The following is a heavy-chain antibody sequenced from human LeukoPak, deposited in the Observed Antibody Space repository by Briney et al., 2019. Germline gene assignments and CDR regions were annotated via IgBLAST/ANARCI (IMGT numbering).Heavy chain of an antibody. CDR3: ARDLLGQIAVAGNQGAFDI. V-gene: IGHV1-46*01. J-gene: IGHJ3*02. D-gene: IGHD6-19*01. CDR1: GFTFSDSA. Sequence: GGSLRLSCAASGFTFSDSAMHWVRQAPGQGLEWMGIINPSGGSTSYAQKFQGRVTMTRDMSTSTVYMELSSLRSEDTAAYYCARDLLGQIAVAGNQGAFDIWGQGTMVTVSS. CDR2: INPSGGST.